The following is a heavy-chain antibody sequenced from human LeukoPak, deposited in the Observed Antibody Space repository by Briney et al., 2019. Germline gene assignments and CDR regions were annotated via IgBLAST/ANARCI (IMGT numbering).Heavy chain of an antibody. J-gene: IGHJ6*03. CDR2: IYYIGST. V-gene: IGHV4-59*01. Sequence: SETLSLTCTVSGGSIRSYYWSWIRQPPGKGLECIGYIYYIGSTNYNPSLKSRVTISLDTSKSQFSLKLTSVTPADTAVYYCARVPRSYYYYYYMDVWGKGTTVTVSS. CDR1: GGSIRSYY. CDR3: ARVPRSYYYYYYMDV.